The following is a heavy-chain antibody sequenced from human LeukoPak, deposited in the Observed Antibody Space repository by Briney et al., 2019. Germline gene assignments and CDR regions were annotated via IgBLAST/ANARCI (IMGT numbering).Heavy chain of an antibody. V-gene: IGHV4-34*01. D-gene: IGHD4-11*01. J-gene: IGHJ6*03. CDR2: INHSGST. CDR3: ARVAPLRFYSNYLRTTVSESMDV. Sequence: PSETLSLTCAVYGGSFSGYYWSWIRQPPGKGLEWIGEINHSGSTNYNPSLKSRVTISVDTSKNQFSLKLSSVTAADTAVYYCARVAPLRFYSNYLRTTVSESMDVWGKGTTVTVSS. CDR1: GGSFSGYY.